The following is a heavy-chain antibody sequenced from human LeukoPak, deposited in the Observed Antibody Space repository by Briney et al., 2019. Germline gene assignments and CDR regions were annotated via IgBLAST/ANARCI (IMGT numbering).Heavy chain of an antibody. CDR2: ISASGDVT. J-gene: IGHJ3*02. V-gene: IGHV3-23*01. Sequence: GGSLRLSCAASGFTFSSYAMGWVRQAPGRGLEWVSAISASGDVTFYADSLRGRFTISRDNSKSTLYPQMNGLRAEDTAIYYCAKSLFTSATGTGRAFHIWGQGTRVTVSS. D-gene: IGHD1-1*01. CDR3: AKSLFTSATGTGRAFHI. CDR1: GFTFSSYA.